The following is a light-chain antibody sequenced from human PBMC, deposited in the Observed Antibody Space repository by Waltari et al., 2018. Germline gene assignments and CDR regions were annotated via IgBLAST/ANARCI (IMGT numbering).Light chain of an antibody. CDR2: DKD. Sequence: SSELTQDPAVSVALGQTVRITCQGASVRSFYASWYQQKPGQAPKLVMFDKDKRPTGIPDRFAGSISGNTASLTITGALAEDEADYYCNSRDGNSLLFGGGTKLTV. CDR3: NSRDGNSLL. V-gene: IGLV3-19*01. J-gene: IGLJ2*01. CDR1: SVRSFY.